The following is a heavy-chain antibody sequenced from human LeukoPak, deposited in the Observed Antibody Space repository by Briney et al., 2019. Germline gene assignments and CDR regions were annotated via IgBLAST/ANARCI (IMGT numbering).Heavy chain of an antibody. D-gene: IGHD3-10*01. CDR1: GYTFTGYY. V-gene: IGHV1-2*02. CDR2: INPNSGGT. CDR3: ARETMSSIGRGGFDP. Sequence: ASVKVSCKASGYTFTGYYMHWVRQAPGQGLEWMGWINPNSGGTNYAQKFQGRVTMTRDTSISTAYMELSSLRSEDTAVYYCARETMSSIGRGGFDPWGQGTLVTVSS. J-gene: IGHJ5*02.